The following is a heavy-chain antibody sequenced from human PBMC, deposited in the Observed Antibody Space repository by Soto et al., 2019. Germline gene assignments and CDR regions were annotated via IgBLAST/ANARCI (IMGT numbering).Heavy chain of an antibody. CDR1: GFTFDDYA. D-gene: IGHD6-19*01. Sequence: EVQLVESGGGLVQPGRSLRLSCAASGFTFDDYAMHWVRQAPGKGLEWVSGISWNSGSIGYADSVKGRFTISRDNAKNSLYLQMNSLRAEDTALYYCAKDIAGGWYRGYYYYGMDVWGQGTTVTVSS. CDR2: ISWNSGSI. V-gene: IGHV3-9*01. J-gene: IGHJ6*02. CDR3: AKDIAGGWYRGYYYYGMDV.